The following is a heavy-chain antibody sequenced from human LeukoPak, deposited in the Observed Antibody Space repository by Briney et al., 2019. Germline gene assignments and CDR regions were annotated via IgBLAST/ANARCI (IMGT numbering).Heavy chain of an antibody. Sequence: GGSLRLSCAASGFTLSTYWMTWVRQAPRKGLEWVAAIKEDGSEKHYVDSMKGRLTISRDNVKNSLYLQMSSLRAEDTAVYYCARTTYGDSWGQGTLVTVSS. CDR3: ARTTYGDS. D-gene: IGHD1-1*01. J-gene: IGHJ4*02. V-gene: IGHV3-7*02. CDR1: GFTLSTYW. CDR2: IKEDGSEK.